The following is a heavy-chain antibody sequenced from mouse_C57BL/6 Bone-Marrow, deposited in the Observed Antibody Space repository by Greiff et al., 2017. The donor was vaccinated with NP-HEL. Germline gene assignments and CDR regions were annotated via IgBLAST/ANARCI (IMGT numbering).Heavy chain of an antibody. V-gene: IGHV1-82*01. CDR1: GYAFSSSW. J-gene: IGHJ4*01. CDR2: IYPGDGDT. Sequence: VQVVESGPELVKPGASVKISCKASGYAFSSSWMNWVKQRPGKGLEWIGRIYPGDGDTNYNGKFKGKATLTADKSSSTAYMQLSSLTSEDSAVDFCALDYYAMDYWGQGTSVTVSS. CDR3: ALDYYAMDY.